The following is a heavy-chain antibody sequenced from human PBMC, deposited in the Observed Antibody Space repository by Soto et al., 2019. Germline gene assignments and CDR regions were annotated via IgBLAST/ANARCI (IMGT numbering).Heavy chain of an antibody. J-gene: IGHJ4*02. V-gene: IGHV3-23*01. CDR3: ARVDLNYDSSGYYYGSCDY. Sequence: PGGSLRLSCAASGFTFSSYAMSWVRQAPGKGLEWVSAFRGDGTGAHYADSVKGRFTISRDNAKNSLYLQMNSLRAEDTAVYYCARVDLNYDSSGYYYGSCDYWGQGTLVTVSS. CDR2: FRGDGTGA. CDR1: GFTFSSYA. D-gene: IGHD3-22*01.